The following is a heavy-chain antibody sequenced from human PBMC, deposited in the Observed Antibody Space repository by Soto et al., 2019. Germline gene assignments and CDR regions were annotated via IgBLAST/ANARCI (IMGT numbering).Heavy chain of an antibody. D-gene: IGHD1-26*01. CDR3: ARESGGATATLDSYDFYMDV. CDR2: INPNGGVT. Sequence: QVQLVQSGAEVKKPGASVTVSCRASGDTFNDYYIHWVRQAPGQGLEWMGWINPNGGVTKYAQKFQGWVSMTRHTSIRTVYMHRSRLTSDDTAVYYCARESGGATATLDSYDFYMDVWGTGTTVTVS. J-gene: IGHJ6*03. V-gene: IGHV1-2*04. CDR1: GDTFNDYY.